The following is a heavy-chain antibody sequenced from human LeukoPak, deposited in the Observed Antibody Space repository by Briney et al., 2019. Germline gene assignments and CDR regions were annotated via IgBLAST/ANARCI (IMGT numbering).Heavy chain of an antibody. D-gene: IGHD5-24*01. V-gene: IGHV1-69*05. CDR3: ARDAYNYYYSDY. Sequence: SVKVSCKASGGTFSSYAISWVRQAPGQGLEWMGGIIPIFGTANYAQKFQGRVTITTDESTSTAYMELSSLRSEDTAVYYCARDAYNYYYSDYWGQGTLVTVSS. J-gene: IGHJ4*02. CDR1: GGTFSSYA. CDR2: IIPIFGTA.